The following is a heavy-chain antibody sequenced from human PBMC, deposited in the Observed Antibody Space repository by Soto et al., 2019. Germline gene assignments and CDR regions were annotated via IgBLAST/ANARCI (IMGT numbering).Heavy chain of an antibody. D-gene: IGHD3-22*01. Sequence: PGGSLRLSCAATGFTFSSYAMSWVRQAPGKGLEWVSAISGSGGSTYYADSVKGRFTISRDNSKNTLYLQMNSLRAEDTAVYYCAKTYYYDSSVYSPKDIGGQGKMVTVPS. V-gene: IGHV3-23*01. CDR2: ISGSGGST. CDR3: AKTYYYDSSVYSPKDI. J-gene: IGHJ3*02. CDR1: GFTFSSYA.